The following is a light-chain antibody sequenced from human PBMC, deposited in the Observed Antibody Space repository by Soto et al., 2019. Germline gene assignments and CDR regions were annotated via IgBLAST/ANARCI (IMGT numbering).Light chain of an antibody. V-gene: IGKV1-12*01. J-gene: IGKJ4*01. CDR2: GAF. CDR1: QGINNW. CDR3: QQANSFPLT. Sequence: DIQMTQSPSSVPASVGDRVTITCRASQGINNWLAWYQQKSGKAPKLLIYGAFNLQTGVPSRFSGSASGTDFTLTISSLQPEDFATYYCQQANSFPLTFGGGTKVDIK.